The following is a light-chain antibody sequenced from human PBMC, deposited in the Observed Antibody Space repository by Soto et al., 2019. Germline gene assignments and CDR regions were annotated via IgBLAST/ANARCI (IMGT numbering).Light chain of an antibody. Sequence: DIQMTQSPSSLSASVGDRVTITCRASQSITNSLNWYQHKPGKAPTLVVYAASSLQSGVPSRFSGSGSGTDFTLTISSLQPEDFATYFCQQGHSMPFTFRPGTKVDIK. CDR1: QSITNS. J-gene: IGKJ3*01. V-gene: IGKV1-39*01. CDR3: QQGHSMPFT. CDR2: AAS.